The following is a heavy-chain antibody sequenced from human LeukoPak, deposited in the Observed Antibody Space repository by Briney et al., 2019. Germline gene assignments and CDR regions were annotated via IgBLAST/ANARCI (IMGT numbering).Heavy chain of an antibody. CDR2: IYTSGST. D-gene: IGHD3-3*01. Sequence: SETLSLTCTVSGGSISSYYWSWIRQSAGKGLEWIGRIYTSGSTNYNPSLKSRVTMSVDTSKNQFSLKLSSVTAADTAVYYCAREGRYDFWSGYYSFDYWGQGTLVTVSS. CDR3: AREGRYDFWSGYYSFDY. CDR1: GGSISSYY. V-gene: IGHV4-4*07. J-gene: IGHJ4*02.